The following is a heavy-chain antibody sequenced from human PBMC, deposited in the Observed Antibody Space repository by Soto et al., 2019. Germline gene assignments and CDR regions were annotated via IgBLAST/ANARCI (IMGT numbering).Heavy chain of an antibody. Sequence: SETLSLTCTFSGGSISSGGYYLSWIRQHPGKGLEWIGYIYYSGSTYYNPSLKSRVTISVDTSKNQFSLKPSSVTAADTAVYYCARDHGSGSPRYYFDYWGQGTLVTVSS. D-gene: IGHD3-10*01. CDR3: ARDHGSGSPRYYFDY. J-gene: IGHJ4*02. V-gene: IGHV4-31*03. CDR1: GGSISSGGYY. CDR2: IYYSGST.